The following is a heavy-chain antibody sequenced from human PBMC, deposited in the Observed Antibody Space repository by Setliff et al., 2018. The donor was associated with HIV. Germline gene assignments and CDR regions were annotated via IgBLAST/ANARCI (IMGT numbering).Heavy chain of an antibody. CDR1: GGSISGGGYY. D-gene: IGHD6-13*01. CDR3: SRGGGYSSSPSL. Sequence: SETLSLTCTVSGGSISGGGYYWNWIRQPPGKGLEWIGYIYYSGNTNYNPSLKSRVIISVDTSKNQFSLKLNSVTAADTAVYYCSRGGGYSSSPSLWGQGILVTVSS. V-gene: IGHV4-61*08. CDR2: IYYSGNT. J-gene: IGHJ4*02.